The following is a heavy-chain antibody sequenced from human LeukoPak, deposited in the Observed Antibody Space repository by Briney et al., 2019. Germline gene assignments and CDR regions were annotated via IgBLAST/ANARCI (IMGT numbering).Heavy chain of an antibody. CDR3: AKRSATSSGYFDF. CDR2: ITGSGAYT. J-gene: IGHJ4*02. D-gene: IGHD3-22*01. V-gene: IGHV3-23*01. CDR1: GFTFNNYA. Sequence: GGSLRLSCTASGFTFNNYAMTWVRQAPGKGLEWVSAITGSGAYTNYADSVKGRFTISRDNSKNTIFLQMNSLRAEDTAIYYCAKRSATSSGYFDFWGRGTLVTVSS.